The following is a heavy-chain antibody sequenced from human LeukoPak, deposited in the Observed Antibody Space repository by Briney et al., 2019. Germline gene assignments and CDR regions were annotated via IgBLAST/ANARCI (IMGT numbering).Heavy chain of an antibody. V-gene: IGHV4-59*08. J-gene: IGHJ4*02. CDR2: IYYSGST. CDR3: ARPSIAAEGDY. Sequence: PSETLSLTCTVSGGSISSYYWSWIRQPPGKGLEWIGYIYYSGSTNYNPSLKSRVTISVDTSKNQFSLKLSSVTAADTAVYYCARPSIAAEGDYWGQGTLVTVSS. D-gene: IGHD6-13*01. CDR1: GGSISSYY.